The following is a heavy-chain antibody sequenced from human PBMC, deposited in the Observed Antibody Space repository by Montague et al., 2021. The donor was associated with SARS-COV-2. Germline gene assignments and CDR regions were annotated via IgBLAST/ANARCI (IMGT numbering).Heavy chain of an antibody. CDR2: IDWDGDK. V-gene: IGHV2-70*11. D-gene: IGHD5-12*01. J-gene: IGHJ6*02. Sequence: PALVKPTQTLTLTCTFSGFSLSTSGMCMTWIRQPPGKALEWLARIDWDGDKYYNTSLKSRLTISKDTSKNLVVLTMTNMDPVGTATYYCARGPSDTYDNKGMDVWGRGTIVTVSS. CDR3: ARGPSDTYDNKGMDV. CDR1: GFSLSTSGMC.